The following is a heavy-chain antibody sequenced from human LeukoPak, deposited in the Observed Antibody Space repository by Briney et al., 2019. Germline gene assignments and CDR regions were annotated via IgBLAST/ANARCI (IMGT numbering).Heavy chain of an antibody. CDR3: ARERDYDFWSGYRFVIAFDI. J-gene: IGHJ3*02. V-gene: IGHV1-69*13. CDR1: GGTFSSYA. Sequence: GASVKVSCKASGGTFSSYAINWVRQAPGQGLEWMGGIIPIFGTANYAQKFQGRVTITADESTSTAYMELSSLRSEDTAVYYCARERDYDFWSGYRFVIAFDIWGQGTMVTVSS. D-gene: IGHD3-3*01. CDR2: IIPIFGTA.